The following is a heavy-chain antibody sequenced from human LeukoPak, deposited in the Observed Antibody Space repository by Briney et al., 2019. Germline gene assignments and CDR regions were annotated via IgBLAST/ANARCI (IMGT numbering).Heavy chain of an antibody. J-gene: IGHJ4*02. V-gene: IGHV3-23*01. CDR3: AKASSSTWPYYFDS. Sequence: GGSLRLSCVASGFTFSSYDMSWVRQAPGKGLEWVSALTGDGSDTYYPDSVKGRFIISRDDSKNTLYLEMNSLRADDTAVYYCAKASSSTWPYYFDSWGQGTLVTVSS. D-gene: IGHD6-13*01. CDR1: GFTFSSYD. CDR2: LTGDGSDT.